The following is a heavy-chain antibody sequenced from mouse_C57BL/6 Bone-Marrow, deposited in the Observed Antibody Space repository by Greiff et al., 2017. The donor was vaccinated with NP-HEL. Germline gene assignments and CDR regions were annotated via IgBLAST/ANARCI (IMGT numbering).Heavy chain of an antibody. J-gene: IGHJ4*01. CDR3: TAYYRGSMDY. D-gene: IGHD2-14*01. V-gene: IGHV14-1*01. CDR1: GFNIKDYY. Sequence: VQLQQSGAELVRPGASVKLSCTASGFNIKDYYMHWVKQRPEQGLEWIGRIDPEDGDTAYAPKFQGKATMTADTSSNTAYLQLSSLTSDDTAVYYCTAYYRGSMDYWGQGTSVTVSS. CDR2: IDPEDGDT.